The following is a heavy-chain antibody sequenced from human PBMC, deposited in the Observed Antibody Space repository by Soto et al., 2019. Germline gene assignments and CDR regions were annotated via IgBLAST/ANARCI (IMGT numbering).Heavy chain of an antibody. Sequence: EVQLVESGGGLVQPGGSLRLSCAASGFTVSGNYVTWVRQAPGKGLEWVSVIYTDDNIYYADSVTGRFTISRDKSKNTFYLPMNRLRVEDTAVYYCATELIAKYGMDVLGQWTTVTVSS. CDR3: ATELIAKYGMDV. J-gene: IGHJ6*02. D-gene: IGHD2-21*01. CDR1: GFTVSGNY. CDR2: IYTDDNI. V-gene: IGHV3-53*01.